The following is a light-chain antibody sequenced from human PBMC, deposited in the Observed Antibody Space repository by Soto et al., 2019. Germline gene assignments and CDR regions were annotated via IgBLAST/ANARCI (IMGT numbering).Light chain of an antibody. V-gene: IGKV2-28*01. CDR1: HSLLHSNGYNY. J-gene: IGKJ1*01. CDR3: MQALQTTWT. Sequence: DIVMTQSPLSLPVTPGEPDSISCRSRHSLLHSNGYNYLDWYLQKPGQSPQLVIYLGSNRASGVTDRFSGSGSGTYFTLKISRVEAEDGGVYYCMQALQTTWTFGQGTKVEIK. CDR2: LGS.